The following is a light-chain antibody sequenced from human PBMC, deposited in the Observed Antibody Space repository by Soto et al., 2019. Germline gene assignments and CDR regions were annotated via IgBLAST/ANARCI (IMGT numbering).Light chain of an antibody. J-gene: IGKJ1*01. Sequence: DIQMTQSPSTLSGSVGDRVTIPFRASQTISSLLEWYQQKPGKAPKLLIYKASTLKSGVPSRFSGSGSGTEFTLTISSLQPDDFETYYCQHYNSYSEAFGQGTKVDIK. CDR1: QTISSL. CDR3: QHYNSYSEA. CDR2: KAS. V-gene: IGKV1-5*03.